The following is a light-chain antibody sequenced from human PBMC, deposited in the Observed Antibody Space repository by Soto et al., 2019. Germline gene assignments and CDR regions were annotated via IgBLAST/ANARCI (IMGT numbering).Light chain of an antibody. V-gene: IGLV1-44*01. Sequence: QSVLTQPPSASGTPGQRVTSSCSGSSSNIGSNTVNWYQPLPGTAPKLLIYSNNQRPSGVPDRFSGSKSGTSASLAISGLQSEDEADYYCAAWDDSLNGDVVFGGGTKLTVL. J-gene: IGLJ2*01. CDR3: AAWDDSLNGDVV. CDR1: SSNIGSNT. CDR2: SNN.